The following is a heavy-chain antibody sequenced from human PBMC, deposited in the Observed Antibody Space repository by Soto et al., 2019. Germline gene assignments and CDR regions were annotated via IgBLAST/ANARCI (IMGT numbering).Heavy chain of an antibody. Sequence: QVQLVESGGGVVQPGRSLRLSCAASEFTFSNYGMHWVRQAPGKGLEWVAVILNDGSNRYHADSVKDRFTISRDNSKNKLYWQMNCLRSEDTAVYYCARDDEYSGNGMDVWGQGTTVTVS. CDR2: ILNDGSNR. V-gene: IGHV3-33*01. D-gene: IGHD3-10*01. CDR1: EFTFSNYG. J-gene: IGHJ6*02. CDR3: ARDDEYSGNGMDV.